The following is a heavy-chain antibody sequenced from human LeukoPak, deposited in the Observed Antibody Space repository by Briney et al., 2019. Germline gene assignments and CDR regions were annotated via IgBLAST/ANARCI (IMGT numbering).Heavy chain of an antibody. CDR1: GFTSSSYG. CDR2: IRHDGSYQ. D-gene: IGHD3-22*01. Sequence: GGSLRLSCAAFGFTSSSYGMHWVRQTPGKGLEWVAFIRHDGSYQQYADSVKGRFTVSRDSSKDMVYLQMNSLRTEDTAVYYCAKNRDSSDYPRGFDYWGQGTLVTVSS. CDR3: AKNRDSSDYPRGFDY. V-gene: IGHV3-30*02. J-gene: IGHJ4*02.